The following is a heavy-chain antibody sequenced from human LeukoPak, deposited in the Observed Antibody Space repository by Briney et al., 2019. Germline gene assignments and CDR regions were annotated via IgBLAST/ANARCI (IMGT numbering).Heavy chain of an antibody. V-gene: IGHV3-74*01. Sequence: TGGSLKLSCAASGFPFNNYWIHWVRQAPGKGLMWVSSINTDGRTTRYAASVQGRFTISRDNAKNTLSLQMNSLRDDDTAVYYCARAGASDWYAAGWFDPWGQGTLVTVSS. CDR3: ARAGASDWYAAGWFDP. J-gene: IGHJ5*02. D-gene: IGHD6-19*01. CDR1: GFPFNNYW. CDR2: INTDGRTT.